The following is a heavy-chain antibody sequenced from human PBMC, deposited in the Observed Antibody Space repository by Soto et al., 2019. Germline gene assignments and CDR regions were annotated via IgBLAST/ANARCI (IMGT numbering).Heavy chain of an antibody. Sequence: GGSLRLSCTASGFTFGDSAMSWVRQAPGKGLERVGFIRVKASGGTTEYAASVKGRFTISRDDSKSIAYLQMNSLKTGDTAVYYCTCLPVGSLWSGYSLDYWGQGTLVTVSS. CDR1: GFTFGDSA. J-gene: IGHJ4*02. D-gene: IGHD3-3*01. CDR3: TCLPVGSLWSGYSLDY. V-gene: IGHV3-49*04. CDR2: IRVKASGGTT.